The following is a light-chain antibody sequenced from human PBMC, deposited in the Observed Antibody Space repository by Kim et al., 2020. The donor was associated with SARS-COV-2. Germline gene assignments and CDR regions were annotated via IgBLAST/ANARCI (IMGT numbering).Light chain of an antibody. CDR2: DVS. Sequence: GQSITISCTGTSSDVGGYNYVSWYQQHPGKAPKFMIYDVSDRPSGVSSRFSGSKSGNTASLTISGLQADDEAYYYCSSYTSSSALVFGGGTQLTVL. CDR3: SSYTSSSALV. V-gene: IGLV2-14*03. CDR1: SSDVGGYNY. J-gene: IGLJ2*01.